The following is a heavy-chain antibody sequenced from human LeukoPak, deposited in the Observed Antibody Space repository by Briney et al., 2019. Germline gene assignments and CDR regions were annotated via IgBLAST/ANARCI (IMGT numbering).Heavy chain of an antibody. CDR3: ARAAYDSSGYYSEYFQN. J-gene: IGHJ1*01. CDR1: GDSVSSNSVT. CDR2: TYYRSKWYN. Sequence: SQTLSLTCAISGDSVSSNSVTWNWIRQSPSRGLEWLGRTYYRSKWYNDYAVSVKSRITINPDTSKNQFYLQLTSVTPEDTAVYYCARAAYDSSGYYSEYFQNWGQGTLATVSS. D-gene: IGHD3-22*01. V-gene: IGHV6-1*01.